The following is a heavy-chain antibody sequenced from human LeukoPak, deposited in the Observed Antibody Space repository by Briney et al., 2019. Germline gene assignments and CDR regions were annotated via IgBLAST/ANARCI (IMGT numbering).Heavy chain of an antibody. CDR1: GFTFSSYG. CDR3: AKARPDSSSWLYYFDY. J-gene: IGHJ4*02. Sequence: GGSLRLSCAASGFTFSSYGMHWVRQAPGKGLEWVAFIRYDGSNKYYADSVKGRFTISRDNSKNTLYLQMNSLRAEDTAVYSCAKARPDSSSWLYYFDYWGQGTLVTVSS. CDR2: IRYDGSNK. D-gene: IGHD6-13*01. V-gene: IGHV3-30*02.